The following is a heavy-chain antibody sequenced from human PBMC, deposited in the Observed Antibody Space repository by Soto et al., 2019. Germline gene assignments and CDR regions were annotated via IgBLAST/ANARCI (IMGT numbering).Heavy chain of an antibody. CDR2: ISYDGSNK. CDR1: GFTFSSYA. D-gene: IGHD3-10*01. CDR3: ARDRGDNAFDI. Sequence: QVQLVESGGGVVQPGRSLRLSCAASGFTFSSYAMHWVRQAPGKGLEWVAVISYDGSNKYYADSVKGRFTISRDNSKNTLYLQMNSLRAEDTAVYSCARDRGDNAFDIWGQGTMVTVSS. V-gene: IGHV3-30-3*01. J-gene: IGHJ3*02.